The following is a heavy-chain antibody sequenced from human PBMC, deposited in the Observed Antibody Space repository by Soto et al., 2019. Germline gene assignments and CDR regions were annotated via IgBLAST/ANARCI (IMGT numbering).Heavy chain of an antibody. CDR2: IYYSGST. CDR3: ARAEESYYGSGVNNWFDP. CDR1: GGSISSGGYY. J-gene: IGHJ5*02. V-gene: IGHV4-31*03. Sequence: QVQLQESGPGLVKPSQTLSLTCTVSGGSISSGGYYWSWIRQHPGKGLEWIGYIYYSGSTYYNPSLKGRVTISVDTSKNQFSLKLSSVTAADTAVYYCARAEESYYGSGVNNWFDPWGQGTLVTVSS. D-gene: IGHD3-10*01.